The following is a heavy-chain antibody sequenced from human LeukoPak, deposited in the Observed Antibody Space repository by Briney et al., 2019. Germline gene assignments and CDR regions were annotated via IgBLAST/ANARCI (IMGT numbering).Heavy chain of an antibody. CDR2: IWYDGTNK. J-gene: IGHJ6*02. V-gene: IGHV3-33*08. CDR1: GFTFGSYG. CDR3: ARGSRLGELLSARMDV. D-gene: IGHD3-16*01. Sequence: GGSLRLSCAASGFTFGSYGMHWVRQAPGKGLEWVAVIWYDGTNKYYGDSVEGRFTISRDNSKNALHLQMNSLRAEDTAVYYCARGSRLGELLSARMDVWGQGTTVTVSS.